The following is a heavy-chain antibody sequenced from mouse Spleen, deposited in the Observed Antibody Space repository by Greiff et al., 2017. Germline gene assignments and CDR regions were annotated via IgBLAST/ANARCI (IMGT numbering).Heavy chain of an antibody. J-gene: IGHJ4*01. D-gene: IGHD1-2*01. CDR1: GYTFTNYW. CDR2: IYPGGGYT. Sequence: QVHVKQSGAELVRPGTSVKMSCKASGYTFTNYWIGWAKQRPGHGLEWIGDIYPGGGYTNYNEKFKGKATLTADKSSSTAYMQFSSLTSEDSAIYYCARWTTASYAMDYWGQGTSVTVSS. V-gene: IGHV1-63*01. CDR3: ARWTTASYAMDY.